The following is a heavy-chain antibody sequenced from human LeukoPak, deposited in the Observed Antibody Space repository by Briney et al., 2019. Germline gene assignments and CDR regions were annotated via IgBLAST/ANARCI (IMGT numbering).Heavy chain of an antibody. V-gene: IGHV3-23*01. CDR1: GFTFSSYG. D-gene: IGHD4-17*01. J-gene: IGHJ3*02. Sequence: PGGSLRLSCAASGFTFSSYGMSWVRQAPGKGLEWVSAISGSGGSTYYADSVKGRFTISRDNSKNTLYLQMNSLRAEDTAVYYCAKVQWVMTTVTTFAFDILGQGTMVTVSS. CDR3: AKVQWVMTTVTTFAFDI. CDR2: ISGSGGST.